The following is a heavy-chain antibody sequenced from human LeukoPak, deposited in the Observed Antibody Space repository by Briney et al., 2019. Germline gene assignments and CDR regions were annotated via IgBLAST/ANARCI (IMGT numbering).Heavy chain of an antibody. CDR2: IYYSGST. J-gene: IGHJ4*02. CDR3: ARGPPGIAVAGLDY. CDR1: GGSISSSSYY. V-gene: IGHV4-39*07. D-gene: IGHD6-19*01. Sequence: PSETLSLTCTVSGGSISSSSYYWGWIRQPPGKGLEWIGSIYYSGSTYYNPSLKSRVTISVDTSKNQFSLKLSSVTAADTAVYYCARGPPGIAVAGLDYWGQGTLVTVSS.